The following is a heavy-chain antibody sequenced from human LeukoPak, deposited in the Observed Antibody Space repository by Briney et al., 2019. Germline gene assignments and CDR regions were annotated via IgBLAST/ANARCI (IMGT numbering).Heavy chain of an antibody. Sequence: PSETLSLTCTVSGGSISSYYWSWIRQPPGKGLEWIGYIYSSGSTNYNPSLKSRVTISVDTSKNQFSLKLSSVTAADTAVYYCARASGSSWFPAYYYGMDVWGQGTTVTVTS. CDR1: GGSISSYY. D-gene: IGHD6-13*01. CDR3: ARASGSSWFPAYYYGMDV. J-gene: IGHJ6*02. V-gene: IGHV4-59*01. CDR2: IYSSGST.